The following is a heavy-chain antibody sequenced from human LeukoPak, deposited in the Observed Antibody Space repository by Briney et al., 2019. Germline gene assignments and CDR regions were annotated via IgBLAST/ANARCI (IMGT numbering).Heavy chain of an antibody. CDR3: TREIRYFDWFQADY. D-gene: IGHD3-9*01. Sequence: GGSLRLSCTASGFTFGDHSVSWFRQAPGKGLEWVGFIRSKAYGGTAEYAASVEGRFTISRDDSKSVAYLQMDSLKTGDTAVYYCTREIRYFDWFQADYWGQGTLVTVSS. J-gene: IGHJ4*02. CDR2: IRSKAYGGTA. V-gene: IGHV3-49*03. CDR1: GFTFGDHS.